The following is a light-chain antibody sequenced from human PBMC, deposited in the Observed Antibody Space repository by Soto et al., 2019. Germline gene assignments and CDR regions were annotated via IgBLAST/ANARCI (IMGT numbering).Light chain of an antibody. CDR3: CSYAGSFASCV. CDR2: DVS. Sequence: QSVLTQPRSVSGSPGQSVTISCTGTSSDVGDYNYVSWYQQHPGKAPKVMIYDVSKRPSGVPDRFSGSKSGNTASLTISGLQAEDEADYYCCSYAGSFASCVFGTGTKLTVL. CDR1: SSDVGDYNY. V-gene: IGLV2-11*01. J-gene: IGLJ1*01.